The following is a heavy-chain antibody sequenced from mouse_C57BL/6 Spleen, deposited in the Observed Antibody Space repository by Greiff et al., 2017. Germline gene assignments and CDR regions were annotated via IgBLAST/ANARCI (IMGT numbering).Heavy chain of an antibody. CDR2: ISYDGSN. J-gene: IGHJ3*01. CDR1: GYSITSGYY. CDR3: ARTPAQATWFAY. Sequence: EVHLVESGPGLVKPSQSLSLTCSVTGYSITSGYYWNWIRQFPGNKLEWMGYISYDGSNNYNPSLKNRISITRDTSKNQFFLKLNSVTTEDTATYYCARTPAQATWFAYWGQGTLVTVSA. D-gene: IGHD3-2*02. V-gene: IGHV3-6*01.